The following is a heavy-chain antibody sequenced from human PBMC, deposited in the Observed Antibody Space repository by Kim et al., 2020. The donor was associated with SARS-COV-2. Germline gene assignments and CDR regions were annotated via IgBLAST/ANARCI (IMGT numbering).Heavy chain of an antibody. CDR1: GYTFTSYY. J-gene: IGHJ4*02. CDR3: AREPRSVEGTSLPDYGDPFDY. CDR2: INPSGGST. Sequence: ASVKVSCKASGYTFTSYYMHWVRQAPGQGLEWMGIINPSGGSTSYAQKFQGRVTMTRDTSTSTVYMELSSLRSEDTAVYYCAREPRSVEGTSLPDYGDPFDYWGQGTLVTVSS. V-gene: IGHV1-46*01. D-gene: IGHD4-17*01.